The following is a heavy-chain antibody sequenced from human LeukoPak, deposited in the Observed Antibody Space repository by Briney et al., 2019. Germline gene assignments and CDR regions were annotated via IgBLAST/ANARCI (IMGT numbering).Heavy chain of an antibody. V-gene: IGHV1-46*01. CDR1: GYTFTSYY. D-gene: IGHD1-26*01. CDR2: INPSGGST. CDR3: AKGGASWFDP. Sequence: RASVKVSCKASGYTFTSYYIHWVRQAPGQGLEWMGIINPSGGSTTYAQKFQGRVAMTRDTSTSRVYMEVSSLRSEDTAVYYCAKGGASWFDPWGQGTLVTVSS. J-gene: IGHJ5*02.